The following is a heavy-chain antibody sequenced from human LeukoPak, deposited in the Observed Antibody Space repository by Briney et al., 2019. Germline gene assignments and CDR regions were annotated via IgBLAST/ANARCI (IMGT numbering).Heavy chain of an antibody. D-gene: IGHD6-19*01. CDR2: IKYDGDEK. Sequence: GGSLRLSCAASGFTFRDYWMSWMRQAPGKGLEWVANIKYDGDEKYYVDSVKGRLTISRDNAKNSLYLQMNSLRGEDTAVYYCARLYTSGCFDYWGQGTLVTVSS. CDR3: ARLYTSGCFDY. J-gene: IGHJ4*02. V-gene: IGHV3-7*01. CDR1: GFTFRDYW.